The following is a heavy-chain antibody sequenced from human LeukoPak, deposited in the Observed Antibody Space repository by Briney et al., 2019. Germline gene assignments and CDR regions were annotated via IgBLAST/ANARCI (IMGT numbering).Heavy chain of an antibody. J-gene: IGHJ5*02. V-gene: IGHV3-48*03. CDR3: ARVATGSNGFDP. CDR1: GFTFSSYE. Sequence: GGSLRLSCAASGFTFSSYEMNWVRQAPGKGLEWVSYISSSGSTIYYADSVKGRFTISRDNAKNSLYLQMNSLRAEDTAVYYCARVATGSNGFDPWGQGTLVTVSS. D-gene: IGHD5-12*01. CDR2: ISSSGSTI.